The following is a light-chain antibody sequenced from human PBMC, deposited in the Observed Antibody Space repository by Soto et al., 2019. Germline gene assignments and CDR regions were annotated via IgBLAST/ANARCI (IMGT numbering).Light chain of an antibody. CDR2: GAS. J-gene: IGKJ4*01. CDR1: QSISGT. Sequence: RVMIQAPGTLSVSLGGGATLSCRASQSISGTLAWYQQKPGQAPRLLIYGASSRATGIPDRFSGSGSGTDFTLTISSLQSEDFADYYCQQYNDWPLTFGGGTKVDIK. CDR3: QQYNDWPLT. V-gene: IGKV3D-15*01.